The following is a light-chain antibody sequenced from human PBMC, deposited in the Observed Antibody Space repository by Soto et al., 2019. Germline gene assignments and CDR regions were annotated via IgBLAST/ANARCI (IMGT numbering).Light chain of an antibody. CDR3: TSYTSSSTLEVV. CDR2: DVS. J-gene: IGLJ2*01. CDR1: TSAVGGYNY. V-gene: IGLV2-14*01. Sequence: QSALTQPASVSGSPGQSITISCTGTTSAVGGYNYVSWYQQQPGKAPKLMIYDVSNRPSGVSNRFSGSKSGNTASLTISGLQAEDEADYYCTSYTSSSTLEVVFGGGTKVTVL.